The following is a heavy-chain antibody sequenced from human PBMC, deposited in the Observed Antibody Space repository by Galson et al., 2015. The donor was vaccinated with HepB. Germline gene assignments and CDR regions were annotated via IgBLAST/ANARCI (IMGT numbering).Heavy chain of an antibody. CDR1: GFTFSSYT. CDR3: ARVQSDSSSWYNLGY. D-gene: IGHD6-13*01. CDR2: ISYDGSNK. Sequence: SLRLSCAASGFTFSSYTMHWVRQAPGKGLEWVSLISYDGSNKYYADSVKGRFTISRDNSKSTLYLQMNSLRPEDTAVYHCARVQSDSSSWYNLGYWGQGTLVTVSS. J-gene: IGHJ4*02. V-gene: IGHV3-30-3*01.